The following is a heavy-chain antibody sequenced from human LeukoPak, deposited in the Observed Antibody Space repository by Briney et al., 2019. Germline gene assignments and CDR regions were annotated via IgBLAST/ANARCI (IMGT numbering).Heavy chain of an antibody. D-gene: IGHD5-18*01. J-gene: IGHJ4*02. CDR3: ARAGLLHTAPDY. V-gene: IGHV4-61*08. Sequence: SQTLSLTCTVSGGSISSGDYYWRWLRQPPGTGLEWIGYIYYSGSTNYNPSLKSRVTISVDTSKNQFSLKLSSVTAADTAVYYCARAGLLHTAPDYWGQGTLVTVSS. CDR1: GGSISSGDYY. CDR2: IYYSGST.